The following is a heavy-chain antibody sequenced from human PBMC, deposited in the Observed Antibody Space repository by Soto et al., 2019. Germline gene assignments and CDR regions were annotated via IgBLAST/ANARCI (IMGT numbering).Heavy chain of an antibody. Sequence: PSETLSLTCAFYGWSFSGYYWSLIRQPPGKGLEWIGEINHSGSTNYNPSLKSRVTISVDTSKNQFSLKLSSVTAADTAVYYCARGSAAIVFGYWGQGTLVTVSS. D-gene: IGHD2-2*01. V-gene: IGHV4-34*01. CDR3: ARGSAAIVFGY. CDR1: GWSFSGYY. J-gene: IGHJ4*02. CDR2: INHSGST.